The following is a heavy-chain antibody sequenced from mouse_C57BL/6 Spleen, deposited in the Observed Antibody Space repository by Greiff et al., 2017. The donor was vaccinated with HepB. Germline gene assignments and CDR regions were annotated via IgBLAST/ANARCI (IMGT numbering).Heavy chain of an antibody. Sequence: EVKLQESGPVLARPGASVKMSCKTSGYTFTSYWMHWVKQRPGQGLEWIGAIYPGNSDTSYNQKFKGKAKLTAVTSASTAYMELSSLTNEDSAVYYCTNYYGSRPAWFAYWGQGTLVTVSA. J-gene: IGHJ3*01. V-gene: IGHV1-5*01. CDR2: IYPGNSDT. CDR1: GYTFTSYW. CDR3: TNYYGSRPAWFAY. D-gene: IGHD1-1*01.